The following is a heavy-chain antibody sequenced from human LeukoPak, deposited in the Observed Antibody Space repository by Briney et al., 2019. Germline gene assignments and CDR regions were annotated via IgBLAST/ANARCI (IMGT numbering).Heavy chain of an antibody. D-gene: IGHD3-22*01. CDR2: ICYDGSNK. V-gene: IGHV3-33*01. CDR1: GYTFTSYY. Sequence: SCKASGYTFTSYYMHWVRQAPGKGLEWVAVICYDGSNKYYADSVKGRFTISRDNSKNTLYLQMNSLRAEDTAVYYCARDPGDYDSSGYYRYYGMDVWGQGTTVTVSS. J-gene: IGHJ6*02. CDR3: ARDPGDYDSSGYYRYYGMDV.